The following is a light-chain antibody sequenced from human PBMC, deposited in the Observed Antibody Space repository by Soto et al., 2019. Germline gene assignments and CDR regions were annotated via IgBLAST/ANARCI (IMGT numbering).Light chain of an antibody. V-gene: IGLV3-1*01. CDR1: KLGDKY. Sequence: SYELTQPPSVSVSPGQTASITCSGDKLGDKYACWYQQKPGQSPVMVIYQDNKRPSGIPERFSGSNSGNTATLTISGTQAMDEADYYCQAWNLNNLGVFGTVTKLTVL. J-gene: IGLJ1*01. CDR3: QAWNLNNLGV. CDR2: QDN.